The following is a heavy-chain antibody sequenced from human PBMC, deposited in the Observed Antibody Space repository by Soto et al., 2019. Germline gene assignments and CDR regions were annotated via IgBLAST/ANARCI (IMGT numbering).Heavy chain of an antibody. Sequence: QLQLQESGPGLVKPSETLSLTCTVSGGSVNSSRYYWGWIRQPPGKGPEWIGTIYYTGTTYYNPSRKSRVTISVDTSKNQFSLNLSSVTAADTAVYSCARVYYDSSGFVPWGQGTLVVVSS. J-gene: IGHJ4*02. CDR2: IYYTGTT. D-gene: IGHD3-22*01. CDR3: ARVYYDSSGFVP. CDR1: GGSVNSSRYY. V-gene: IGHV4-39*01.